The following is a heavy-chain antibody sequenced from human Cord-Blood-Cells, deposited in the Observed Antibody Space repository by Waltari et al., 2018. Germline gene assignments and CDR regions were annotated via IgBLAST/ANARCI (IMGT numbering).Heavy chain of an antibody. CDR1: GVSISDGRYY. V-gene: IGHV4-31*03. J-gene: IGHJ5*02. D-gene: IGHD2-15*01. CDR3: ARDGQRYCSGGSCPVDP. CDR2: IYYSGST. Sequence: QVQLQESGPGMVKHSQTLSLTFNVSGVSISDGRYYRSWIRQHPGKGLEWIGYIYYSGSTYYNPSLKSRVTISVDTSKNQFSLKLSSVTAADTAVYYCARDGQRYCSGGSCPVDPWGQGTLVTVSS.